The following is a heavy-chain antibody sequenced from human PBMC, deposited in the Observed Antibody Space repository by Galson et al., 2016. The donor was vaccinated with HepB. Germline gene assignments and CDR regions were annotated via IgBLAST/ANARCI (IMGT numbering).Heavy chain of an antibody. D-gene: IGHD2-15*01. Sequence: SVKVSCKASGYTLTGYYMHWVRQAPGQGLEWMGWINSNSGDTKYELEFQGRVTMTRDTSISTDHMELSRLSSDDTAVYYCTRGGGYCSGGSCSPGGNYFDYWGQGTLVTVSS. CDR3: TRGGGYCSGGSCSPGGNYFDY. J-gene: IGHJ4*02. CDR1: GYTLTGYY. CDR2: INSNSGDT. V-gene: IGHV1-2*02.